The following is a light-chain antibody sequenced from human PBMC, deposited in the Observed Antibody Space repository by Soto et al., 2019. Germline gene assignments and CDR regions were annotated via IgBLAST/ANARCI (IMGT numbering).Light chain of an antibody. J-gene: IGKJ5*01. CDR3: QLYNNCPIT. V-gene: IGKV3-15*01. Sequence: EIVMTQSPATLSVSPGERATLACRASQSVSSNLAWYQQKPGQAPRLLIYGASTRATGIPARFSGSGSGTEFTLTITSLPSEDFAFYYCQLYNNCPITVGQAPLMEIK. CDR1: QSVSSN. CDR2: GAS.